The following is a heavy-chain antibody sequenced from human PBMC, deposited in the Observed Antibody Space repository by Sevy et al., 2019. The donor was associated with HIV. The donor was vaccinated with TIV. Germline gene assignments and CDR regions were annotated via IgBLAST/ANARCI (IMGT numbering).Heavy chain of an antibody. CDR3: ARGSRGYSYG. CDR2: ISYSGST. Sequence: SETLSLTCTVSGDSFSSGSYFWSWIRQPPGKGLEWIGYISYSGSTNYNPSLKSRVTISVDTSKKQFSLKLTSVTAADTAVYFCARGSRGYSYGWGQGTLVTVSS. V-gene: IGHV4-61*01. D-gene: IGHD5-18*01. J-gene: IGHJ4*02. CDR1: GDSFSSGSYF.